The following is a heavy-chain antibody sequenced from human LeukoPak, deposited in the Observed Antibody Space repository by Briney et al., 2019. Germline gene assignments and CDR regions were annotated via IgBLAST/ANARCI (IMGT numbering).Heavy chain of an antibody. Sequence: GGSLRLSCAVSGITLSNYAMSWVRQAPGKGLEWVSAISGSGGSTYYADSVKGRFTISRDNSKNTLYLQMNSLRAEDTAVYYCARGPTTVVTPEVDYWGQGTLVTASS. CDR2: ISGSGGST. D-gene: IGHD4-23*01. CDR1: GITLSNYA. J-gene: IGHJ4*02. V-gene: IGHV3-23*01. CDR3: ARGPTTVVTPEVDY.